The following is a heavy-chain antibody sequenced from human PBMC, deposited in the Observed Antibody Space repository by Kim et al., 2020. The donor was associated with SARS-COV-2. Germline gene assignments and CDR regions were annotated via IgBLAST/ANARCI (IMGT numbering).Heavy chain of an antibody. CDR3: ARLYGSGSYSYYYGMDV. J-gene: IGHJ6*02. D-gene: IGHD3-10*01. CDR2: LNAGNGNT. CDR1: GYTFTSYA. Sequence: ASVKVSCKASGYTFTSYAMHWVRQAPGQRLEWMGWLNAGNGNTKYSQKFQGRVTITRDTSASTAYMELSSLRSEDTAVYYCARLYGSGSYSYYYGMDVWGQGTTVTASS. V-gene: IGHV1-3*01.